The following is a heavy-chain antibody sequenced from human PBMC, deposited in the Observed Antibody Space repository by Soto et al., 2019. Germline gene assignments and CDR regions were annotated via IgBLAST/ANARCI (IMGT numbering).Heavy chain of an antibody. CDR2: INGRGRNA. Sequence: GSLRLSCAASGFTFSTYDMSWVRQTPWKGLEWVSTINGRGRNADYADSVKGRFTISRDNSKSMLYLQMNSLIADDTAVYYCAYRTGFDYWGQGALVTVSS. CDR1: GFTFSTYD. V-gene: IGHV3-23*01. J-gene: IGHJ4*02. CDR3: AYRTGFDY.